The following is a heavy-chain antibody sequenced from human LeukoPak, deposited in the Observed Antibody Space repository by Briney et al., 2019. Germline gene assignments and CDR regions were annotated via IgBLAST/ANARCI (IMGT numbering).Heavy chain of an antibody. CDR3: VRDRVGPDY. D-gene: IGHD1-26*01. V-gene: IGHV3-74*01. J-gene: IGHJ4*02. Sequence: GGSLKLSCAASGFTHRSAWMHWVRQAPGTGLVWVSRITNDASTRYADSVRGRFTISRDNAKNILSVQMNSLRSEDTAVYYCVRDRVGPDYWGQGTMVTVSS. CDR1: GFTHRSAW. CDR2: ITNDAST.